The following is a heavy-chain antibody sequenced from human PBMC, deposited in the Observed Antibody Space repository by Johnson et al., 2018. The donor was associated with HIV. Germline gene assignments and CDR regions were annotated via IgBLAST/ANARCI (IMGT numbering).Heavy chain of an antibody. V-gene: IGHV3-30*02. CDR2: IWYDGSNK. D-gene: IGHD2-15*01. CDR1: GFTFSSYG. J-gene: IGHJ3*01. CDR3: AKGLVVAASRDAFDL. Sequence: QVQLVESGGGVVQPGGSLRLSCAASGFTFSSYGMHWVRQAPGKGLEWVAVIWYDGSNKYYADSVKGRFTISRDNSKNTLYLQMNSLRAEDTAVYYCAKGLVVAASRDAFDLWGQGAMVTVSS.